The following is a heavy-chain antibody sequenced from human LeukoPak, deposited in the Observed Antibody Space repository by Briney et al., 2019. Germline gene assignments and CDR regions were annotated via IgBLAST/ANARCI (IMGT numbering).Heavy chain of an antibody. CDR2: INHSGET. Sequence: SETLSLTCAVSGYSISSGYYWSWIRQPPGKGLEWIATINHSGETHYNPSLKSRVTISVDTSKNQFSLKLSSVTAAGTAIYYCARYTANKSGYSFDYWGQGTLVTVSS. CDR1: GYSISSGYY. V-gene: IGHV4-38-2*01. D-gene: IGHD3-22*01. J-gene: IGHJ4*02. CDR3: ARYTANKSGYSFDY.